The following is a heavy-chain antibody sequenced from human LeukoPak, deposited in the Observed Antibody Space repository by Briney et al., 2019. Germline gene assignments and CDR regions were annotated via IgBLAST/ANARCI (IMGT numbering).Heavy chain of an antibody. V-gene: IGHV3-23*01. J-gene: IGHJ4*02. D-gene: IGHD1-26*01. Sequence: PGGSLRLSCAASGFTFSNYAMSWVRQAPGKGLDWVSGISGSGGSTYFADSVKGRFTISRDNSKNTLYLQMNSLRAEDTAVYYCVKGTRASGSPAHWGQGTLVTVSS. CDR1: GFTFSNYA. CDR2: ISGSGGST. CDR3: VKGTRASGSPAH.